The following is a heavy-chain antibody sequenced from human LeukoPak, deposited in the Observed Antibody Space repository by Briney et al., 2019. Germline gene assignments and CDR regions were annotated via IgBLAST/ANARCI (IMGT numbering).Heavy chain of an antibody. CDR2: ISSSSSYI. CDR3: ARWSGMATVTSDY. CDR1: GFTFSTYS. Sequence: GGSLTLSCAASGFTFSTYSMNWIRQAPGKGLEWVSSISSSSSYIYYADSVKGRFTISRDNAKNSLYLQMNSLRAEDTAVYYCARWSGMATVTSDYWGQGTLVTVS. D-gene: IGHD5-24*01. V-gene: IGHV3-21*01. J-gene: IGHJ4*02.